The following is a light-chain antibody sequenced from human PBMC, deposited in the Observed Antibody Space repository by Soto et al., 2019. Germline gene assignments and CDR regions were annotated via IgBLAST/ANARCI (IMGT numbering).Light chain of an antibody. V-gene: IGKV1-5*01. CDR1: QTISSW. CDR3: QQYNNYPRT. Sequence: DIQMTQSPSTLSGSVGDRVTITCRASQTISSWLAWYQQKPGKAPKLLIYAASTLQSGVPSRFSGSGSGTEFTLTISNLQPDDFATYFCQQYNNYPRTFGQGTKVDIK. J-gene: IGKJ1*01. CDR2: AAS.